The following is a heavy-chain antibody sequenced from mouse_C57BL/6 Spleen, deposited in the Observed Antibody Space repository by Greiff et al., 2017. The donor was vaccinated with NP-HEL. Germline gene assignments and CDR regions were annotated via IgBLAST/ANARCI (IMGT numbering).Heavy chain of an antibody. CDR2: ISSGSSTI. J-gene: IGHJ3*01. CDR3: ARPLYDDGPAWLAY. Sequence: EVMLVESGGGLVKPGGSLKLSCAASGFTFSDYGMHWVRQAPEKGLEWVAYISSGSSTIYYADTVKGRFTISRDNAKTTLFLQMTRLRSEDTAMYYCARPLYDDGPAWLAYWGQGTLVTVSA. D-gene: IGHD2-3*01. V-gene: IGHV5-17*01. CDR1: GFTFSDYG.